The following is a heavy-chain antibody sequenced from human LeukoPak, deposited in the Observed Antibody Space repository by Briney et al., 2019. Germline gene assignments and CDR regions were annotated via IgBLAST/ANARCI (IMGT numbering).Heavy chain of an antibody. J-gene: IGHJ6*03. CDR3: ARDSLYGSGSYYIPYYYMDV. D-gene: IGHD3-10*01. CDR1: GYTFTGYY. V-gene: IGHV1-2*02. CDR2: INPNSGGT. Sequence: GASVKVSCKASGYTFTGYYMHWVRQAPGQGLEWMGWINPNSGGTNYAQKFQGRVTMTRDTSISTAYMELSRLRSDDTAVYYCARDSLYGSGSYYIPYYYMDVWGKGTTVTVSS.